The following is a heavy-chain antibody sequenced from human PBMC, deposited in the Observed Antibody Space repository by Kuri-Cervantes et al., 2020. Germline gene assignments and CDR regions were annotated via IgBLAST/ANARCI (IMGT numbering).Heavy chain of an antibody. CDR3: ARPFSGGAFDI. D-gene: IGHD3-10*01. Sequence: SETLSLTCSVSGVSISSTTYYWGWIRQPPGKGLEWIGSIYHSGSTYYNPSLKSRVTISVDTSKNQFSLKLSSVTAADTAVYYCARPFSGGAFDIWGQGTMVTGSS. CDR1: GVSISSTTYY. J-gene: IGHJ3*02. V-gene: IGHV4-39*07. CDR2: IYHSGST.